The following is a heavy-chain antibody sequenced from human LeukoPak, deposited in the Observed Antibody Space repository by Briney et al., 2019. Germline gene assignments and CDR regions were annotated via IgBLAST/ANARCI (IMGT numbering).Heavy chain of an antibody. CDR3: ARSYSSGWYDGCDY. CDR2: ISYDGSKK. D-gene: IGHD6-19*01. Sequence: GGSLRVSCAASGFTFSSYAMHWVRQAPGKGLEWVAVISYDGSKKYYADSVKGRFTISRDNSKYTLYLQMNSLRAEDTAVYYCARSYSSGWYDGCDYWGQGTLVTVSS. CDR1: GFTFSSYA. V-gene: IGHV3-30-3*01. J-gene: IGHJ4*02.